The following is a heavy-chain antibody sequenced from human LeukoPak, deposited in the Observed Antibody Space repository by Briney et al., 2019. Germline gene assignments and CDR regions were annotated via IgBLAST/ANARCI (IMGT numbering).Heavy chain of an antibody. CDR1: GYTFTSYG. J-gene: IGHJ6*02. D-gene: IGHD5-12*01. CDR3: ASARGDYYYYGMDV. V-gene: IGHV1-69*04. CDR2: IIPILGIA. Sequence: ASVKVSCKASGYTFTSYGISWVRQAPGQGLEWMGRIIPILGIANYAQKFQGRVTITADKSTSTAYMELSSLRSEDTAVYYCASARGDYYYYGMDVWGQGTTVTVSS.